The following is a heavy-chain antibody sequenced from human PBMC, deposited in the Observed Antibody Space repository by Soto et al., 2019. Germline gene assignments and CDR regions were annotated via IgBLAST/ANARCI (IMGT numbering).Heavy chain of an antibody. CDR3: AKGRSVVVAAIGDWFDP. CDR1: GFTFSSYA. Sequence: LRLSCAASGFTFSSYAMSWVRQAPGKGLEWVSAISGSGGSTYYADSVKGRFTISRDNSKNTLYLQMNSLRAEDTAVYYCAKGRSVVVAAIGDWFDPWGQGTLVTVSS. D-gene: IGHD2-15*01. CDR2: ISGSGGST. J-gene: IGHJ5*02. V-gene: IGHV3-23*01.